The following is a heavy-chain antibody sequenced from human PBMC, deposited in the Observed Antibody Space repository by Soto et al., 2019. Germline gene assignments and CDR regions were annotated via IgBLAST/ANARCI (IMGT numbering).Heavy chain of an antibody. CDR3: ARGKQRITIFGVVIRGSGAFDI. CDR2: INHSGST. CDR1: GGSFSGYY. D-gene: IGHD3-3*01. Sequence: SEPLSLTCAVYGGSFSGYYWSWMRQPPGQGLEWIGEINHSGSTNYNPSLKSRVTISVDTSKNQFSLKPSSVTAADTAVYYCARGKQRITIFGVVIRGSGAFDIWGQGTMVT. J-gene: IGHJ3*02. V-gene: IGHV4-34*01.